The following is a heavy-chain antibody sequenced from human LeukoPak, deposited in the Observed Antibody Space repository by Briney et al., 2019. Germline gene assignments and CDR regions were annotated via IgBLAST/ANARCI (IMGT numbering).Heavy chain of an antibody. CDR3: ARSPGYCSSTSCYRGDAFYI. Sequence: PSQTLSLTCTVSGGSISSGGYYWSWIRQHPGKGLEWIGYIYYSGSTYYNPSLKSRVTISVDTSKNQFPLKLSSVTAADTAVYYCARSPGYCSSTSCYRGDAFYIWGQGTMVTVSS. V-gene: IGHV4-31*03. CDR2: IYYSGST. D-gene: IGHD2-2*01. J-gene: IGHJ3*02. CDR1: GGSISSGGYY.